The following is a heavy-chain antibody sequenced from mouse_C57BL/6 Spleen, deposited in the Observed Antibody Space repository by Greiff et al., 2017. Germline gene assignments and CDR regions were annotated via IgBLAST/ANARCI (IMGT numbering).Heavy chain of an antibody. J-gene: IGHJ3*01. CDR1: GYTFTSYG. CDR3: ARYSSGFFAY. D-gene: IGHD3-2*02. CDR2: IYPRSGNT. Sequence: QVQLQQSGAELARPGASVKLSCKASGYTFTSYGISWVKQRTGQGLEWIGEIYPRSGNTYYNEKFKGKATLTADKSSSTAYMELRSLTSEDSAVYFCARYSSGFFAYWGQGTLVTVSA. V-gene: IGHV1-81*01.